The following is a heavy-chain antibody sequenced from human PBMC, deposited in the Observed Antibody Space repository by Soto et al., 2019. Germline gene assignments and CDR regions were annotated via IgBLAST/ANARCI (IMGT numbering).Heavy chain of an antibody. CDR3: ARAQPELWGVQYFFYGMDV. Sequence: LSLTCKVSGDSISSSGFFWGWIRQPPGKGLEWIGTVYYTGSTYYNPSLQSRLTISVDTSKNQISLTLTSVTAADTAAYFCARAQPELWGVQYFFYGMDVWGPGTSVTVSS. J-gene: IGHJ6*02. CDR2: VYYTGST. CDR1: GDSISSSGFF. D-gene: IGHD3-16*01. V-gene: IGHV4-39*01.